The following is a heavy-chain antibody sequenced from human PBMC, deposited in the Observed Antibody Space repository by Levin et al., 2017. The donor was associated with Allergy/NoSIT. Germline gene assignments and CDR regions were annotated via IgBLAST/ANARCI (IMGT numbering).Heavy chain of an antibody. J-gene: IGHJ6*02. V-gene: IGHV3-48*01. Sequence: GGSLRLSCAVSGFTFSDYSMNWVRQAPGKGLEWVSYISSSSSTIYYADSVKGRFTISRDNGKNSLYLQMNSLRAEDTAVYYCASQYNSGWSQYYYYGMDVWGQGTTVTVSS. CDR1: GFTFSDYS. D-gene: IGHD6-19*01. CDR3: ASQYNSGWSQYYYYGMDV. CDR2: ISSSSSTI.